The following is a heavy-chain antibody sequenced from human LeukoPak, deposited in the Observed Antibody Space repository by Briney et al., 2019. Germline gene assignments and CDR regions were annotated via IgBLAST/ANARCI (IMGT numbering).Heavy chain of an antibody. CDR3: ARRELGPDYYYGMDV. CDR1: GGTFSSYA. D-gene: IGHD1-26*01. CDR2: IIPIFGTA. Sequence: SVNVSCKASGGTFSSYAISWVRQAPGQGLEWMGGIIPIFGTANYAQKFQGRVTITADESTSTAYMELSSLRSEDTAVYYCARRELGPDYYYGMDVWGQGTTVTVSS. J-gene: IGHJ6*02. V-gene: IGHV1-69*01.